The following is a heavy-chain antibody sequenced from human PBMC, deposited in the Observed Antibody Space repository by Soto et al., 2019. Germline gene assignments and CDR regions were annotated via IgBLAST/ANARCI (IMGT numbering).Heavy chain of an antibody. CDR1: GGSFSGYY. V-gene: IGHV4-34*01. Sequence: QVQLQQWGAGLLKPSETLSLTCAVYGGSFSGYYWSWIRQPPGKGLEWIGEINHSGSTNYNPSLKGRVTKSVGTSKNQFSLKLSSVTAADTAVYYCASWGVDNQLLDLLSRHWFDPWGQGTLVTVSS. J-gene: IGHJ5*02. CDR2: INHSGST. D-gene: IGHD2-2*01. CDR3: ASWGVDNQLLDLLSRHWFDP.